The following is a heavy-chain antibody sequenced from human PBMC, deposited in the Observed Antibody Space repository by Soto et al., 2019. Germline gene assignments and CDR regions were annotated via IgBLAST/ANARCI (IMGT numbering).Heavy chain of an antibody. Sequence: QLQLQESGPGLVKPSETLSLTCTVSGGSISSSSYYWGWIRQPPGKGLEWIGSIYYSGSTYYNPSLKSRVTISVDTSKNQFSLKLSSVTAADTAVYYCASSPYYDFWSGLWYFDLWGRGTLVTVSS. V-gene: IGHV4-39*01. CDR2: IYYSGST. CDR1: GGSISSSSYY. CDR3: ASSPYYDFWSGLWYFDL. D-gene: IGHD3-3*01. J-gene: IGHJ2*01.